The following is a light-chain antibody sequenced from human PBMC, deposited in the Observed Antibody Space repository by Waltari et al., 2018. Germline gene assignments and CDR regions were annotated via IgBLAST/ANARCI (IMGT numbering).Light chain of an antibody. V-gene: IGLV2-14*01. J-gene: IGLJ3*02. CDR3: SSYSTTFTVL. CDR2: EVT. Sequence: QSALTQPASVSGSLVQSISISCAGTSNDVGAPNLVSWYQQYPGRAPKLVIYEVTNRPSGISSRFSGSKSGNTASLTISGLQSEDEAEYFCSSYSTTFTVLFGGGTKVTV. CDR1: SNDVGAPNL.